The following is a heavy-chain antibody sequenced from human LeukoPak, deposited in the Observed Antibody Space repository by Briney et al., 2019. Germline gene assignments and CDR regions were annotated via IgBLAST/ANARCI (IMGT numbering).Heavy chain of an antibody. D-gene: IGHD3-22*01. Sequence: SETLSLTCTVSGGSISSSSYYWGWIRQPPGKGLEWIGSIYYSGSTYYNPSLKSRVTISVDTSKNQFSLKLSSVTAADTAVYYCARYRRGYTYYFDYWGQGTLATVSS. CDR1: GGSISSSSYY. V-gene: IGHV4-39*01. CDR3: ARYRRGYTYYFDY. J-gene: IGHJ4*02. CDR2: IYYSGST.